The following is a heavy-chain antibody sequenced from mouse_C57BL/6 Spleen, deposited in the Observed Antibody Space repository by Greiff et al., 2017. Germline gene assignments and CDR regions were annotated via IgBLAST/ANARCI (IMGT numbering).Heavy chain of an antibody. D-gene: IGHD2-2*01. CDR3: ARNVNGYGGRDFDY. Sequence: VKLMESGPGLVAPSQSLSITCTVSGFSLTSYAISWVRQPPGKGLEWLGVIWNGGGTNYNSALKSRLSISKYNSKSQVFLKMNSLQTDDTGRYYRARNVNGYGGRDFDYWGQGTTLTVSS. CDR2: IWNGGGT. CDR1: GFSLTSYA. J-gene: IGHJ2*01. V-gene: IGHV2-9-1*01.